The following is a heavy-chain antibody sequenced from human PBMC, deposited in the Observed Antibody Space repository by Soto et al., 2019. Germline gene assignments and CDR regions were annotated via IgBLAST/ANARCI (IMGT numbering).Heavy chain of an antibody. D-gene: IGHD3-9*01. V-gene: IGHV4-30-4*08. CDR1: GGSITSSSYY. CDR2: IFYSGST. CDR3: ARTLRYINWFDP. J-gene: IGHJ5*02. Sequence: SETLSLTCTVSGGSITSSSYYWGWIRQPPGKGLEWIGNIFYSGSTYYNSSLKSRLTMSVDTSKDRFSLKLSSVTAADTAVYYCARTLRYINWFDPWGQGTLVTVSS.